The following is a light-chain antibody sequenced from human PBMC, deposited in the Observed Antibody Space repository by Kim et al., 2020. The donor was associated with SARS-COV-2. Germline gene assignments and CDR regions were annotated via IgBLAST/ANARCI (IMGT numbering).Light chain of an antibody. V-gene: IGKV3-15*01. CDR1: QSVSTN. CDR3: QQYNNFRT. Sequence: EIVMTQSPPTLSVSPGERVTLSCRASQSVSTNLVWYQRKPGQAPRLLIYGASTRATGIPARFSGSGSGTEFTLTISSLQSEDFAVYYCQQYNNFRTFGQGTKVDIK. CDR2: GAS. J-gene: IGKJ1*01.